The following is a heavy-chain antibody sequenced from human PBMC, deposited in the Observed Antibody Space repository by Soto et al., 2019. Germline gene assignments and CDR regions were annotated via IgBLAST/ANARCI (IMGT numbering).Heavy chain of an antibody. CDR3: AGNADYDILTGYSYYFDY. V-gene: IGHV4-39*01. J-gene: IGHJ4*02. Sequence: PSETLSLTCAVYGGSGGSFSGYYWGWIRQPPGKGLEWIGSIYYSGSTYYNPSLKSRVTISVDTSKNQFSLKLSSVTAADTAVYYCAGNADYDILTGYSYYFDYWGQGTLVTVSS. CDR2: IYYSGST. CDR1: GGSGGSFSGYY. D-gene: IGHD3-9*01.